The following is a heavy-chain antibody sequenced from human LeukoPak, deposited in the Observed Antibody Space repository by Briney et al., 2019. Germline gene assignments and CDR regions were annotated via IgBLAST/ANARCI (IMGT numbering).Heavy chain of an antibody. CDR3: TRDGYCPGAVCQSDT. J-gene: IGHJ5*02. V-gene: IGHV3-49*03. CDR2: IRSKAYGGIT. D-gene: IGHD2-8*02. CDR1: GFTFGDYG. Sequence: GGSLRLSCTASGFTFGDYGMSWFRQAPGKGLEWVGFIRSKAYGGITEYAASVKVRFTISRDDSKNTLFLQMNSLKSEDTAVYFCTRDGYCPGAVCQSDTWGQGTLVTVSS.